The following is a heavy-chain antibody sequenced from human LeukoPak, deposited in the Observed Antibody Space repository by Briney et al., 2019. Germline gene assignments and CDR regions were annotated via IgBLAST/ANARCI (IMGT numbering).Heavy chain of an antibody. CDR2: ISSSSSYI. CDR3: ARSPRDGYSDGVDDI. J-gene: IGHJ3*02. V-gene: IGHV3-21*01. D-gene: IGHD5-24*01. CDR1: GFTFSSYG. Sequence: GRSLRLSCAASGFTFSSYGMHWVRQAPGKGLEWVSSISSSSSYIYYADSVKGRFTISRDNAKNSLYLQMNSLRAEDTAVYYCARSPRDGYSDGVDDIWGQGTMVTVFS.